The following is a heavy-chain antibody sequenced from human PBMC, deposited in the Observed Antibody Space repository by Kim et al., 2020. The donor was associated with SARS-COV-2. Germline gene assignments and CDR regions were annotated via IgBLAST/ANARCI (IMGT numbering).Heavy chain of an antibody. CDR3: ARGDYYDSSGYYYFDY. V-gene: IGHV3-11*05. Sequence: SVKGRFTISRDNAKNSLYLQMNSLRAEDTAVYYCARGDYYDSSGYYYFDYWGQGTQVTVSS. D-gene: IGHD3-22*01. J-gene: IGHJ4*02.